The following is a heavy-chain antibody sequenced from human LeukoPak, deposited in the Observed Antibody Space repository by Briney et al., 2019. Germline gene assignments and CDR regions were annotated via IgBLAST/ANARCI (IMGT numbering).Heavy chain of an antibody. CDR2: IRYDGSNK. CDR3: ARHGWGSYSPYFIDY. V-gene: IGHV3-30*02. Sequence: GGSLRLSCAASGFTFSSYGMHWVRQAPGKGLEWVAFIRYDGSNKYYADSVKGRFTISRDNSKNTLYLQMNRLRAEDTAIYYCARHGWGSYSPYFIDYWGQGTLVTVSS. CDR1: GFTFSSYG. D-gene: IGHD3-10*01. J-gene: IGHJ4*02.